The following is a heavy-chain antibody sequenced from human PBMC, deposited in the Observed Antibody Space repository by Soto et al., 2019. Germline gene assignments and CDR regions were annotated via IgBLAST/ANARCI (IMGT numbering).Heavy chain of an antibody. D-gene: IGHD2-15*01. J-gene: IGHJ6*03. Sequence: QVQLQESGPGLVKPSETLSLTCTVSGGSISSYYWSWIRQPPGKGLEWIGYIYYSGSTNYNPSLKSRVTMTVDTSKNQFSLKLSTVTAADTAVYYCTRHILYCSGGSCYSNYYYYMDVWGKGTTVTVSS. CDR2: IYYSGST. CDR3: TRHILYCSGGSCYSNYYYYMDV. CDR1: GGSISSYY. V-gene: IGHV4-59*08.